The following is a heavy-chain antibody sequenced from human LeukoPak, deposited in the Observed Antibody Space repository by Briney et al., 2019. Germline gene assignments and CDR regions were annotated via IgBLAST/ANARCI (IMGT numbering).Heavy chain of an antibody. CDR2: IYSGGST. J-gene: IGHJ4*02. V-gene: IGHV3-53*01. CDR3: ARGPAGYD. D-gene: IGHD1-1*01. Sequence: GGSLRLSCAASGFTVSSNHMSWVRQAPGKGLEWVSVIYSGGSTDYADSVKGRFTISRDNSKNTLYLQMNSLRAEDTAVYHCARGPAGYDWGQGTLVTVSS. CDR1: GFTVSSNH.